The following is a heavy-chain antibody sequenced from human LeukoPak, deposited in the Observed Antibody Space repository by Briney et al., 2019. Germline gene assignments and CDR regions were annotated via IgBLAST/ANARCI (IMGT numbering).Heavy chain of an antibody. D-gene: IGHD4-17*01. J-gene: IGHJ4*02. Sequence: PGGSLRLSCAASGFAFDDYGMSWVRQAPGKGLEWISGINWSGDSTGYADSVKGRFTISRDNAKNSLYLQMNSLRAEDTALYYCARVGVYGDYGRYFDYWGQGTLVTVSS. CDR2: INWSGDST. V-gene: IGHV3-20*04. CDR3: ARVGVYGDYGRYFDY. CDR1: GFAFDDYG.